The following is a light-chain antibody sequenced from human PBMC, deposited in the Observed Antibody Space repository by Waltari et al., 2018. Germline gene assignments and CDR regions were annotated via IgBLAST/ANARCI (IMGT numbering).Light chain of an antibody. CDR1: KGVRSN. J-gene: IGKJ2*01. V-gene: IGKV3-15*01. CDR2: CAS. Sequence: EIVMTQSQATLSVYQGERATSSCRASKGVRSNLAWYQQKPGQAPSLLIYCASSRATVSPGWFCSSGSGTDFTLTISSLQSEDFAVYYCQQYSSWPPYTFGQGTKLQIK. CDR3: QQYSSWPPYT.